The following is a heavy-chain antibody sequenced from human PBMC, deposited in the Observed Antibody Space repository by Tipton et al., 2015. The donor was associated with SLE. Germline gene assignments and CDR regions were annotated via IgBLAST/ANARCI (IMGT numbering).Heavy chain of an antibody. CDR2: IYDSGST. CDR3: ARGGWELSFDY. J-gene: IGHJ4*02. Sequence: TLSLTCTVSGGSISSGNYYWNWIRQTPGKGLEWIGYIYDSGSTNYNSSLESRVTISVDTSRSQFSLTLSSVTAADTAVYYCARGGWELSFDYWGQGTLVTVSS. CDR1: GGSISSGNYY. V-gene: IGHV4-61*01. D-gene: IGHD1-26*01.